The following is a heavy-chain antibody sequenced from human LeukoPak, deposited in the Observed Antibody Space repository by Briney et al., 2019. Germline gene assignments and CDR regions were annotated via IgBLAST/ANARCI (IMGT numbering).Heavy chain of an antibody. V-gene: IGHV3-30*02. CDR2: IRYDGSNK. CDR1: GFTFSSYG. Sequence: GGSLRLSCAASGFTFSSYGMHWVRQAPGKGLEWVAFIRYDGSNKYYADSVKGRFTISRDNSKNTLYLQMNSLRAEDTAVYYYARRYCSSTSCYKKYYYMDVWGKGTTVTVSS. J-gene: IGHJ6*03. D-gene: IGHD2-2*02. CDR3: ARRYCSSTSCYKKYYYMDV.